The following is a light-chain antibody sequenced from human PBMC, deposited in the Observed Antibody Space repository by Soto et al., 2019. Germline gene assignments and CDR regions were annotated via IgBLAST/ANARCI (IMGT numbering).Light chain of an antibody. CDR2: DAS. J-gene: IGKJ3*01. CDR3: HHYTRSPIFT. CDR1: QSVANNH. V-gene: IGKV3-20*01. Sequence: EVVLTQSPGTLSLSAGERATLSCRASQSVANNHLAWYQQKPGQAPRLLIYDASTRAAGIPDRFSGSGSGTDFTLTISRLEPEDFGFYFCHHYTRSPIFTFGPGTTMD.